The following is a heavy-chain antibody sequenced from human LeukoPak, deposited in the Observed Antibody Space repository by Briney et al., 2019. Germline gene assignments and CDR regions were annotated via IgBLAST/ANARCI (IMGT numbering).Heavy chain of an antibody. CDR3: ARGQYRLSYFDY. Sequence: SETLSLTCAVYGGSFSGYYWSWIRQPPGKGLEWIGEINHSGSTNYSPSLKSRVTISVDTSKNQFSLKLSSVTAADTAVYYCARGQYRLSYFDYWGQGTLVTVSS. V-gene: IGHV4-34*01. CDR2: INHSGST. D-gene: IGHD2-2*02. J-gene: IGHJ4*02. CDR1: GGSFSGYY.